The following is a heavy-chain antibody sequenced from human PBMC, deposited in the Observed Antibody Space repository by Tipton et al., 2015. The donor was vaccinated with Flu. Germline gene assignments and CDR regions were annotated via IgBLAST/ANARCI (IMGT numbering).Heavy chain of an antibody. J-gene: IGHJ4*02. CDR3: ARDRGWPAALDY. D-gene: IGHD3-10*01. Sequence: TLSLTCSVSGGSINSSYWNWIRQPPGKGLEWIGFSYYSGSTAYNPSLRSRVTISVDTSRNQFSLNLKSVTAADTAVYHCARDRGWPAALDYWSQGILVTVSS. V-gene: IGHV4-59*01. CDR1: GGSINSSY. CDR2: SYYSGST.